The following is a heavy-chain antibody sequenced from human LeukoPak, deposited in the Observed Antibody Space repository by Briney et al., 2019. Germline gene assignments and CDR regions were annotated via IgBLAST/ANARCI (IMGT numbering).Heavy chain of an antibody. CDR3: ARQELGYCSSTSCYRPFDY. J-gene: IGHJ4*02. V-gene: IGHV4-39*01. CDR1: GGSFSGYY. Sequence: PSETLSLTCAVYGGSFSGYYWGWIRQPPGKGLEWIGSIYYSGSTYYNPSLKSRVTISVDTSKNQFSLKLSSVTAADTAVYYCARQELGYCSSTSCYRPFDYWGQGTLVTVSS. D-gene: IGHD2-2*01. CDR2: IYYSGST.